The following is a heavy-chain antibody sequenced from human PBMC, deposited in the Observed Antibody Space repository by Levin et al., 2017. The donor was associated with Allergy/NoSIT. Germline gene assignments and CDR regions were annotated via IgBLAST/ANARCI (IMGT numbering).Heavy chain of an antibody. CDR3: ARRGDCSSTSCYLDY. V-gene: IGHV4-39*01. J-gene: IGHJ4*02. D-gene: IGHD2-2*01. CDR2: IYYSGST. CDR1: GGSISSSSYY. Sequence: SQTLSLPCTVSGGSISSSSYYWGWIRQPPGKGLGWIGSIYYSGSTYYNPSLKSRVTISVDTSKNQFSLKLSSVTAADTAVYYCARRGDCSSTSCYLDYWGQGTLVTVSS.